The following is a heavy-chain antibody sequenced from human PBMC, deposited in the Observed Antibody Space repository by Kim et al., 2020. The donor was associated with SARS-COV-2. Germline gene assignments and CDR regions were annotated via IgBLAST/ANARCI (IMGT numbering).Heavy chain of an antibody. Sequence: AAPVKGRFTISRDDSKNTLYLQMNSLKTEDTAVYYCTTDSGSYSSDAFDIWGQGTMVTVSS. CDR3: TTDSGSYSSDAFDI. J-gene: IGHJ3*02. D-gene: IGHD1-26*01. V-gene: IGHV3-15*01.